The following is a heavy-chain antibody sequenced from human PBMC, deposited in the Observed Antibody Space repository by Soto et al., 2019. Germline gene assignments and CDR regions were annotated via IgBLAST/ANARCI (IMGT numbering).Heavy chain of an antibody. CDR1: GGSISSYY. V-gene: IGHV4-59*01. CDR2: IYYSGST. Sequence: SETLSLTCTVSGGSISSYYWSWIRQPPGKGLEWIGYIYYSGSTNYNPSLKSRVTISVDTSKNQFSLKLSSVTAADTAVYYCARGEYSSGWYPYFDYWGQGTLVTVS. CDR3: ARGEYSSGWYPYFDY. D-gene: IGHD6-19*01. J-gene: IGHJ4*02.